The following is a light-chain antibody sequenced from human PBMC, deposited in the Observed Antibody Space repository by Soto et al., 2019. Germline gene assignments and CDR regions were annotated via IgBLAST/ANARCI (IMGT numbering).Light chain of an antibody. V-gene: IGLV2-14*03. Sequence: QSALTQPASVSGSPGQSITISCTGTSSDIGASDYVSWYRQHPDKAPKLIIYDVNNRPSGVSSRISGSKSGNTASLTISGLQAEDEAEYFGSSYAIFGGGTKLTVL. CDR3: SSYAI. J-gene: IGLJ2*01. CDR2: DVN. CDR1: SSDIGASDY.